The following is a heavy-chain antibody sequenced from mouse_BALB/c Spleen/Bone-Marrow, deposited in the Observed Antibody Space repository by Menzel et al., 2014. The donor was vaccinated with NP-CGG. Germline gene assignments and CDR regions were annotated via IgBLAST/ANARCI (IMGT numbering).Heavy chain of an antibody. CDR3: TTATFAY. D-gene: IGHD1-2*01. Sequence: EVKLQESGGGLVQPKGSLKLSCAASGFTFNTYAMNWVRQAPGKGLEWVARIRSKSNNYATYYADSVKDRFTISRDGSQSKLCLQMNSLETEDTTMYYCTTATFAYWGQGTLVTVSA. CDR2: IRSKSNNYAT. J-gene: IGHJ3*01. CDR1: GFTFNTYA. V-gene: IGHV10-1*02.